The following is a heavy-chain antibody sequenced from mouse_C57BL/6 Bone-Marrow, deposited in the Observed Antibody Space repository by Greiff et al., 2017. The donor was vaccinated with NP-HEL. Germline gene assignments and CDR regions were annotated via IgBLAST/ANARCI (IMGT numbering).Heavy chain of an antibody. Sequence: QVHVKQSGAELVKPGASVKLSCKASGYTFTEYTIHWVKQRSGQGLEWIGWFYPGSGSIKYNEKFKDKATLTADKSSSTVYMERSRLTSEDSAVYFCARHVTVVEGGTLYFDYWGQGTTLTVSS. J-gene: IGHJ2*01. D-gene: IGHD1-1*01. CDR3: ARHVTVVEGGTLYFDY. CDR2: FYPGSGSI. V-gene: IGHV1-62-2*01. CDR1: GYTFTEYT.